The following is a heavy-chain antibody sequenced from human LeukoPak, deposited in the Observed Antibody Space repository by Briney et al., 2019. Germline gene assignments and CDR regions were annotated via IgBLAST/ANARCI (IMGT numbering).Heavy chain of an antibody. CDR2: IFWDDDK. J-gene: IGHJ3*02. D-gene: IGHD2-2*02. CDR1: GISLPTSGVG. V-gene: IGHV2-5*02. Sequence: SGPTLVNPTQTLTLTCTFYGISLPTSGVGVGWIRQPPGKALECLALIFWDDDKRYSPSLKSRLTITKDTSKNQVVLAMTNMDPVDTATYYCAHRTIYDAYDIWGQGTMVTVS. CDR3: AHRTIYDAYDI.